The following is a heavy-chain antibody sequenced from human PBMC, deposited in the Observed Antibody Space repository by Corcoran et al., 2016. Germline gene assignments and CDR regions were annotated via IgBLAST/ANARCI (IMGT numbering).Heavy chain of an antibody. J-gene: IGHJ4*02. CDR1: GFIVRNEG. Sequence: QVQLMESGGGVVQSGRSLRLSCAASGFIVRNEGMHWVRQVPGKGLEWVAFMWYDGSHQYYADSVKGRFTIARDSSKNTLYLQMNRMGVEDTAVSYCATDRNGGDQSGGYLDFWGQGTLVTVSS. D-gene: IGHD1-26*01. CDR3: ATDRNGGDQSGGYLDF. CDR2: MWYDGSHQ. V-gene: IGHV3-30*02.